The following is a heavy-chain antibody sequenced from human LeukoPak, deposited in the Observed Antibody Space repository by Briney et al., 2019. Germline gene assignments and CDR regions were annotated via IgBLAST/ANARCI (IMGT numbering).Heavy chain of an antibody. V-gene: IGHV3-30*07. CDR2: ISYDGSNK. CDR1: GFTFSSYA. CDR3: AIAGVFAYCGGDCYSGGRDY. D-gene: IGHD2-21*02. Sequence: GGSLRLSCAASGFTFSSYAMHWVAQAPGKGLEWVAVISYDGSNKYYADSVKGRFTISRDNSKNTLYLQMNSLRAEDTAVYYCAIAGVFAYCGGDCYSGGRDYWGQGALVTVSS. J-gene: IGHJ4*02.